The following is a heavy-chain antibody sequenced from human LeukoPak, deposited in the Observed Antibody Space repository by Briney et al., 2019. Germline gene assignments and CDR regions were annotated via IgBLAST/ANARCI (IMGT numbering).Heavy chain of an antibody. CDR1: GGSISSSSYY. CDR3: ARASGSTIFNYYGMDV. CDR2: IYYTGST. V-gene: IGHV4-39*07. Sequence: PSETLSLTCTVSGGSISSSSYYWGWIRQPPGKGLEWVGSIYYTGSTYCNPSLKSRVTISVDTSKNQFSLKLSSVTAADTAVYYCARASGSTIFNYYGMDVWGQGTTVTVSS. J-gene: IGHJ6*02. D-gene: IGHD3-3*01.